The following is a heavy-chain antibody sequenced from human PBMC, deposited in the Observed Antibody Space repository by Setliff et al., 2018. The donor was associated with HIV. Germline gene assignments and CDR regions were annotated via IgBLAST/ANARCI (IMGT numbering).Heavy chain of an antibody. J-gene: IGHJ4*02. D-gene: IGHD1-26*01. CDR3: AKAHWDPLSPDY. Sequence: GGSLRLSCAASEFTFRTHAMSWVRQAPGKGLEWVSGISGSGGSTYYADSVKGRFTISRDNSKNTLFLRMNSLRADDTAVYYCAKAHWDPLSPDYWGKGTLVTVSS. V-gene: IGHV3-23*01. CDR2: ISGSGGST. CDR1: EFTFRTHA.